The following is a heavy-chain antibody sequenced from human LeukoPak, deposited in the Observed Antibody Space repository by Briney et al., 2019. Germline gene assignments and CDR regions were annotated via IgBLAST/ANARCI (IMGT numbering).Heavy chain of an antibody. Sequence: SETLSLSCTVSGGSISSYYWSWIRQPPGKGLEWIGYIYYSGSTNYNPSLTSRVTISVDTSKNQFSLKLSSVTAADTAVYYCARLYYYDSTFGYYYYGMDVWGQGTTVTVSS. D-gene: IGHD3-22*01. CDR3: ARLYYYDSTFGYYYYGMDV. J-gene: IGHJ6*02. CDR2: IYYSGST. V-gene: IGHV4-59*08. CDR1: GGSISSYY.